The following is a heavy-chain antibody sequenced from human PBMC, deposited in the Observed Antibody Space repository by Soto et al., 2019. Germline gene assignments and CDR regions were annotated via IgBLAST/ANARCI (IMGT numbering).Heavy chain of an antibody. CDR3: ARGFSYGSTYYYYYGMDV. Sequence: QVQLVQSGAEVKKPGSSVKVSCKASGGTFSSYAVSWVRQAPGQGLEWMGGIIPVFGTANHAQKFQGRVKITADESTRTAYMELSSLRSEDTAVYYCARGFSYGSTYYYYYGMDVWGQGTTVTVSS. J-gene: IGHJ6*02. D-gene: IGHD5-18*01. V-gene: IGHV1-69*12. CDR1: GGTFSSYA. CDR2: IIPVFGTA.